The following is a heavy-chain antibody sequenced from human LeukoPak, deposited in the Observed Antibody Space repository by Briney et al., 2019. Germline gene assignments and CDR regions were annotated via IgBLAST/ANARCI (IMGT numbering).Heavy chain of an antibody. J-gene: IGHJ4*02. CDR1: GFTFSSYE. CDR2: ISGTTGST. V-gene: IGHV3-23*01. Sequence: GGSLRLSCAASGFTFSSYEMNWVRQAPGKGLEWVSAISGTTGSTYYADSVKGRFTISRDISKNTLYLQMQSLRAEDTAVYYCAKSDTPWGSWYYFDYWGQGTLVTVSS. D-gene: IGHD6-13*01. CDR3: AKSDTPWGSWYYFDY.